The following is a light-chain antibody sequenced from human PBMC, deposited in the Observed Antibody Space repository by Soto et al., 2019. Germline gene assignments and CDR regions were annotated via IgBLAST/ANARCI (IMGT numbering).Light chain of an antibody. Sequence: DIVMTQSPATLSVSPGERATLSCRASQSVGSNLAWYQQQPGQAPRLLIYGASTRATGIPARFSGSGSGTEFTLTISSRQSEDFAVYYCQQYNNWPPWTFGQGTKVEIK. CDR1: QSVGSN. V-gene: IGKV3-15*01. J-gene: IGKJ1*01. CDR2: GAS. CDR3: QQYNNWPPWT.